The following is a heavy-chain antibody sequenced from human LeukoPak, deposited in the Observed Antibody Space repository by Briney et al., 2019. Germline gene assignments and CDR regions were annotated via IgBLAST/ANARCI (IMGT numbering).Heavy chain of an antibody. CDR2: ISAYNGNT. V-gene: IGHV1-18*01. Sequence: SVKVSCTASXYTFTSYGISWVRQAPGQGLEWMGWISAYNGNTNYAQKLQGRVTITTDTSTSTAYMELRSLRSDDTAVYYCARVVGSTSLYGMDVWGQGTTVTVSS. J-gene: IGHJ6*02. CDR3: ARVVGSTSLYGMDV. D-gene: IGHD2-2*01. CDR1: XYTFTSYG.